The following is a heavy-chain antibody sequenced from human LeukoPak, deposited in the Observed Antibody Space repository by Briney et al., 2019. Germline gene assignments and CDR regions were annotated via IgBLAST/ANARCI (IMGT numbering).Heavy chain of an antibody. Sequence: PGGSLRLSCAASGFTFSSYSMNWVRQAPGKGLEWVSSISSSSYIYYADSVKGRFTISRDNAKNSLYLQMNSLRAEDTAVYYCATAGGGTAIDYWGQGTLVTVSS. J-gene: IGHJ4*02. CDR2: ISSSSYI. D-gene: IGHD2-21*02. CDR1: GFTFSSYS. CDR3: ATAGGGTAIDY. V-gene: IGHV3-21*01.